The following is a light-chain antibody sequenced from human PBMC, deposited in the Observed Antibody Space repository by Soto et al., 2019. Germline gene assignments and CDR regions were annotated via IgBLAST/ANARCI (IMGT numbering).Light chain of an antibody. CDR2: AAS. V-gene: IGKV1-8*01. CDR3: QQYYSYLRT. J-gene: IGKJ1*01. Sequence: AIRMTQSPSSLSASTGDRVTITCRASQGISSYLAWYQQKPGKAPKLLIYAASTLQSGVPSRFSGSGSGTDFTLTISCLQSEDFATYYCQQYYSYLRTFGQETKVEIK. CDR1: QGISSY.